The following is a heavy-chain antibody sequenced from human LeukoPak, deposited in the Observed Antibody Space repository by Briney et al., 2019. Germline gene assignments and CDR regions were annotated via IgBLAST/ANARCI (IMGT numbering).Heavy chain of an antibody. CDR1: GFTVSSTY. CDR3: ATISDLLFYFDS. Sequence: GGSLRLSCAASGFTVSSTYMSWVRQAPGKGLEWVSLIYTGGNTYYADSVKGRSTLSRDNSKNTVYLQMNSLRVEDTAMYYCATISDLLFYFDSWGQGTLVTVSS. J-gene: IGHJ4*02. V-gene: IGHV3-66*01. CDR2: IYTGGNT.